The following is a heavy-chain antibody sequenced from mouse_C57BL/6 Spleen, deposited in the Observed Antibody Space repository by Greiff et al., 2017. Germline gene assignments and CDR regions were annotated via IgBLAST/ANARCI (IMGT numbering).Heavy chain of an antibody. CDR3: AREGSYYSNYGGNAMDY. J-gene: IGHJ4*01. V-gene: IGHV1-82*01. CDR2: IYPGDGDT. Sequence: QVQLQQSGPELVKPGASVKISCKASGYAFSSSWMNWVKQRPGKGLEWIGRIYPGDGDTNYNGKFKGKATLTADKSSSTAYMQLSSLTSEDSAVYFCAREGSYYSNYGGNAMDYWGQGTSVTVAS. D-gene: IGHD2-5*01. CDR1: GYAFSSSW.